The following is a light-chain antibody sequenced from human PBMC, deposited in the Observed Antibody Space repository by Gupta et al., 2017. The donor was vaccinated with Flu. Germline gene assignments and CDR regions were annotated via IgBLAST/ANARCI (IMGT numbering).Light chain of an antibody. Sequence: PSFLSASVGQRVTITCRASQAIDSDVAWYQQKPGEDPKLLIYGASSLQSGVPSRFSGSQSEADYTLTISNLQPEDFATYCCQKDCSAPFTFGGGTKVEIK. CDR2: GAS. J-gene: IGKJ4*01. V-gene: IGKV1-27*01. CDR3: QKDCSAPFT. CDR1: QAIDSD.